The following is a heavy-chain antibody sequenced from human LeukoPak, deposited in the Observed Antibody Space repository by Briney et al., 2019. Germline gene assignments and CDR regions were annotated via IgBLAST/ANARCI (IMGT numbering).Heavy chain of an antibody. V-gene: IGHV3-66*01. J-gene: IGHJ4*02. CDR2: IYSGGST. CDR1: GFTVSSNY. Sequence: GGSLRLSCAASGFTVSSNYMSWVRQAPGKGLEWVSVIYSGGSTYYADSVKGRFTISRDNSKNTLYLQMNSLRAEDTAVYYCAKLLTYYYDSSGYPQGDYWGQGTLVTVSS. CDR3: AKLLTYYYDSSGYPQGDY. D-gene: IGHD3-22*01.